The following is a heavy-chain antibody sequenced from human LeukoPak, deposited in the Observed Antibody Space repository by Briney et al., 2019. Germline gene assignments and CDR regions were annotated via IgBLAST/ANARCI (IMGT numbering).Heavy chain of an antibody. V-gene: IGHV3-72*01. CDR1: GFTFSDHY. D-gene: IGHD1-1*01. J-gene: IGHJ4*02. Sequence: PGGSLRLSCAASGFTFSDHYMDWVRQSPGKGLEWVGRTRNKANSYTTEYAASVKGRFTISRDDSKNSLYLQMNSLKTEDTAVYYCAGDRTGTPILWGQGTLVTVSS. CDR3: AGDRTGTPIL. CDR2: TRNKANSYTT.